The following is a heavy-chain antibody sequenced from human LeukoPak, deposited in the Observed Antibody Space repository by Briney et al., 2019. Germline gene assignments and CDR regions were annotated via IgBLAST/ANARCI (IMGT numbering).Heavy chain of an antibody. CDR3: ARGVQGRQWLVPAHFDY. J-gene: IGHJ4*02. Sequence: ASVKVSCKASGGTFSSYAISWVRQAPGQGLEWMGGIIPIFGTANYAQKFQGRVTITADKSTSTVYMELSSLRSEDTAVYYCARGVQGRQWLVPAHFDYWGQGTLVTVSS. CDR2: IIPIFGTA. V-gene: IGHV1-69*06. CDR1: GGTFSSYA. D-gene: IGHD6-19*01.